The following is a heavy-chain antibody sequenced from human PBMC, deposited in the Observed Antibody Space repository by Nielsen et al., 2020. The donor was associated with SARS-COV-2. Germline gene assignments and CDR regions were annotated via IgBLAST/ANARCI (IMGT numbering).Heavy chain of an antibody. CDR2: ISHDGSNK. Sequence: GESLKISCAASGFTFSSYAMHWVRQAPGKGLEWVAVISHDGSNKYYADSVKGRFTISRDNSKNTLYLQMNSLRAEDTAVYYCASPGPVDYYDSSGYYEDYFDYWGQGTLVTVSS. CDR3: ASPGPVDYYDSSGYYEDYFDY. D-gene: IGHD3-22*01. CDR1: GFTFSSYA. V-gene: IGHV3-30*04. J-gene: IGHJ4*02.